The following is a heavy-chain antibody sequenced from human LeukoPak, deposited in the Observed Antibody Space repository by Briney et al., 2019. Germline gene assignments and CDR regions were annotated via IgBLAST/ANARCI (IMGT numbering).Heavy chain of an antibody. Sequence: PGGSLRLSCAASGFAFSRCRMNWVRQAPGKALEGVVNIKQDGSEKYYVDSVKGRFTISRDNAKNSLYLQMKSLRAEDTAVYCCARLSGYLYYYYYGRDVWGEGTTVSVSS. J-gene: IGHJ6*04. V-gene: IGHV3-7*01. CDR1: GFAFSRCR. D-gene: IGHD3-10*01. CDR2: IKQDGSEK. CDR3: ARLSGYLYYYYYGRDV.